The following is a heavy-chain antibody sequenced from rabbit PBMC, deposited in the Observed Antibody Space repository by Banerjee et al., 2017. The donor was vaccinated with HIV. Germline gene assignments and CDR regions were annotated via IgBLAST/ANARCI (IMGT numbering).Heavy chain of an antibody. D-gene: IGHD4-2*01. J-gene: IGHJ4*01. CDR3: ARGYAGSYHNL. CDR2: IDVDNSGKI. CDR1: GFSFSSGYD. Sequence: QSLEESGGDLVKPGASLTLTCTASGFSFSSGYDMCWVRQAPGKGLEWIACIDVDNSGKIWYATWAKGRFTISKSTSLNTVTLQMTSLTAADTATYFCARGYAGSYHNLWGQGTLVTVS. V-gene: IGHV1S40*01.